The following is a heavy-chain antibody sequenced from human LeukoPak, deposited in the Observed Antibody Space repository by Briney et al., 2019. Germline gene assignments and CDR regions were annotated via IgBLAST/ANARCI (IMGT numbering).Heavy chain of an antibody. D-gene: IGHD5-12*01. CDR3: SRFNSGW. CDR1: GFTFSDYT. Sequence: GGSLRLSCAASGFTFSDYTMQWVRQAPGKGLEWVALLPPDGSYQYYADSLKGRFTISRDNFKNALYLQMHTLRAEDSAVYYCSRFNSGWWGQGTLVTVSS. V-gene: IGHV3-30*04. J-gene: IGHJ4*02. CDR2: LPPDGSYQ.